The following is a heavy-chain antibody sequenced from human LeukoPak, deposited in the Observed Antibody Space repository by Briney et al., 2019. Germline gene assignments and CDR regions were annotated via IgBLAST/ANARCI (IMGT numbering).Heavy chain of an antibody. J-gene: IGHJ6*02. Sequence: SVKVSCKASGGTFSSYAFSWVRQAPGQGLEWMGGIRPTVGTANYTLKFQDRVTITADKSTNTAYMELRSLRFEDTAVYYCARVTPYYYDSRGYSHYGMDAWGQGTTVIVSS. CDR1: GGTFSSYA. D-gene: IGHD3-22*01. V-gene: IGHV1-69*06. CDR2: IRPTVGTA. CDR3: ARVTPYYYDSRGYSHYGMDA.